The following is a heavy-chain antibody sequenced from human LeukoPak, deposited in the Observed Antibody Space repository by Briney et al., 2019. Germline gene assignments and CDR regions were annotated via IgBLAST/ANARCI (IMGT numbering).Heavy chain of an antibody. Sequence: PSETLSLTCTVSGGSISSYYWSWIRQPPGKGLEWIGYIYYSGSTNYNPSLKSRVTVSVDTSKNQFSLKLSSVTAADTAVYYCARSADYSSSWIDYWGQGTLVTVSS. D-gene: IGHD6-13*01. CDR2: IYYSGST. CDR3: ARSADYSSSWIDY. CDR1: GGSISSYY. V-gene: IGHV4-59*01. J-gene: IGHJ4*02.